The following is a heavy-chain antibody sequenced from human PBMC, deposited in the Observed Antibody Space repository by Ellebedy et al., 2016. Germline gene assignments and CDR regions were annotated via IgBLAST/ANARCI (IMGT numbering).Heavy chain of an antibody. J-gene: IGHJ4*02. CDR2: IKQDESEK. CDR1: GFAFSQYW. Sequence: GGSLRLXXAASGFAFSQYWMSWVRQAPGKGLEWVANIKQDESEKFFADSVKGRFTISRDSAKSALYLQMNSLKVEDTATYYCVREFSYDSFAFDHWGQGILVTVSS. CDR3: VREFSYDSFAFDH. V-gene: IGHV3-7*04. D-gene: IGHD3-16*01.